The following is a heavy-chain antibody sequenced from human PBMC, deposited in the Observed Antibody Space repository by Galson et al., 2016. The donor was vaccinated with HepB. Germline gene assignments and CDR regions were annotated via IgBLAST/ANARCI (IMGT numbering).Heavy chain of an antibody. CDR1: GFSFSHYS. CDR3: ARDSDSLTFFDY. V-gene: IGHV3-7*01. D-gene: IGHD2-21*02. J-gene: IGHJ4*02. Sequence: SLRLSCAASGFSFSHYSMNWVRQAPGKGLEWVANIKQDGSEMYYVDSVKGRFTISRDNAKNSLYLQMNSLRAEDTAVYYCARDSDSLTFFDYWGEGTLVTVSS. CDR2: IKQDGSEM.